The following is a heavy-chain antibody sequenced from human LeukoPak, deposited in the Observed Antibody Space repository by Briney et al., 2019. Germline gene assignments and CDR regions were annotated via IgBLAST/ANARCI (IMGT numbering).Heavy chain of an antibody. CDR3: ARNNIAAAATVY. V-gene: IGHV3-9*01. J-gene: IGHJ4*02. CDR2: ISWNSGSI. CDR1: GFTFDDYA. Sequence: GGSLRLSCAASGFTFDDYAMHWVRQAPGKGLEWVSGISWNSGSIGYADSVKGRFTISRDNAKNSLYLQMNSLRAEDTAVYYCARNNIAAAATVYWGQGTLVTVSS. D-gene: IGHD6-13*01.